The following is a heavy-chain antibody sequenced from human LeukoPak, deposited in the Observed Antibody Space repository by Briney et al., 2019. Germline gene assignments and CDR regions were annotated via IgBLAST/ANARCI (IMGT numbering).Heavy chain of an antibody. V-gene: IGHV1-18*01. CDR3: ARDLGSGWSNWYFDL. D-gene: IGHD6-19*01. Sequence: GASVKVSCKASGYTFTSYGISWVRQAPGQGLEWMGWIRAYNGNTNYAQKLQGRVTMTTDTSTSTAYMELRSLRSDDTAVYYCARDLGSGWSNWYFDLWGRGTLVTVSS. CDR1: GYTFTSYG. CDR2: IRAYNGNT. J-gene: IGHJ2*01.